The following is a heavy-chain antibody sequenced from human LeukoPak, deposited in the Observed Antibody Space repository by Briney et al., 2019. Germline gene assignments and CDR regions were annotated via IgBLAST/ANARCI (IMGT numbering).Heavy chain of an antibody. CDR3: AREGIEGDYGSGSYSQNFGY. J-gene: IGHJ4*02. D-gene: IGHD3-10*01. CDR2: IYHSGST. V-gene: IGHV4-39*06. CDR1: GGSISSSSYY. Sequence: SETLSLTCTVSGGSISSSSYYWGWIRQPPGKGLEWIGSIYHSGSTYYNPSLKSRVTMSVDTSKNQFPLKLSSVTAADTAVYYCAREGIEGDYGSGSYSQNFGYWGQGTLVTVSS.